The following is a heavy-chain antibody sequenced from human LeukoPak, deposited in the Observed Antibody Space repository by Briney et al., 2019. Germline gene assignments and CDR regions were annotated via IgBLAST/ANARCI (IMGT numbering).Heavy chain of an antibody. V-gene: IGHV3-9*01. CDR3: AKDIGPGGSRSNYYYYYYGMDV. D-gene: IGHD2-2*01. Sequence: GGSLRLSCAASGFTFDGYAMHWVRQAPGKGLEWVSGISWNSGSIGYADSVKGRFTISRDNAKNSLYLQMNSLRAEDTALYYCAKDIGPGGSRSNYYYYYYGMDVWGQGTTVTVSS. J-gene: IGHJ6*02. CDR2: ISWNSGSI. CDR1: GFTFDGYA.